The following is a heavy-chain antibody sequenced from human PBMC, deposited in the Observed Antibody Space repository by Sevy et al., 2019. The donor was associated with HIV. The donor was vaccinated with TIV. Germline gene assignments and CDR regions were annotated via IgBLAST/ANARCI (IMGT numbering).Heavy chain of an antibody. J-gene: IGHJ4*02. CDR2: ISSSSSYI. CDR3: ARDCYGSGTYYRIFGY. D-gene: IGHD3-10*01. V-gene: IGHV3-21*01. CDR1: GFSFSSYD. Sequence: GGSLRLSCAGSGFSFSSYDMNWVRQAPGKGLEWDSSISSSSSYISNADSVKGRFTISRDNAKNSLYLQMNSLRAEDTAVYYCARDCYGSGTYYRIFGYWGQGTLVTVSS.